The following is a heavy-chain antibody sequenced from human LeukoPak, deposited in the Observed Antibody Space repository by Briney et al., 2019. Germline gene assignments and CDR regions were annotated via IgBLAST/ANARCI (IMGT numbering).Heavy chain of an antibody. CDR2: ISNDGSNK. J-gene: IGHJ3*02. V-gene: IGHV3-30*18. CDR1: GFTFSSYG. Sequence: GGSLRLSCVASGFTFSSYGMHWAAKAPAKGLEWVAVISNDGSNKYYADSVKGRFTISRDNSKNTLYLQMNSLRAEDTAVYYCAKGRGAFDIWGQGTMVTVSS. D-gene: IGHD3-10*01. CDR3: AKGRGAFDI.